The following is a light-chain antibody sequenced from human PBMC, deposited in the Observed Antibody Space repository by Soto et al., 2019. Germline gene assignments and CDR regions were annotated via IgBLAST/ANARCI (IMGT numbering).Light chain of an antibody. CDR1: QGISSH. CDR3: QHLNSYPRALS. Sequence: DIQLTQSPAFLSASLGDRVTISCRASQGISSHLAWYQQKPGKASELLIYAASTMQSGVTSRFSGNGSRTEFTLTVTTVQHEEFATYFCQHLNSYPRALSFGGGTKVEIK. V-gene: IGKV1-9*01. J-gene: IGKJ4*01. CDR2: AAS.